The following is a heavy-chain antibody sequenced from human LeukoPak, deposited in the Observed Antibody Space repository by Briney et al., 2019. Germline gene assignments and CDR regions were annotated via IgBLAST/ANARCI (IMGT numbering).Heavy chain of an antibody. V-gene: IGHV1-69*13. D-gene: IGHD6-13*01. CDR1: GGTFSSYA. J-gene: IGHJ5*02. CDR3: ARERAAAGNSWFDL. Sequence: ASVKVSCKASGGTFSSYAISWVRQAPGQGLEWMGGIIPIFGTANYAQKFQGRVTITADESTSTAYMELSSLRSEDTAVYYCARERAAAGNSWFDLWGQGTLVTVSS. CDR2: IIPIFGTA.